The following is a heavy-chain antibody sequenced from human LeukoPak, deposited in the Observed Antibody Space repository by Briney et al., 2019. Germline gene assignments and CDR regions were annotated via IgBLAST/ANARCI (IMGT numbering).Heavy chain of an antibody. J-gene: IGHJ4*02. CDR3: ARYYGSGAAY. CDR1: GYNFPTYW. D-gene: IGHD3-10*01. Sequence: KGGESLKISCKSSGYNFPTYWIAWVRQMPGKGLEWMGIIYPSDSDTRYSPSFEGQVTISVVKSISTVYLQWSSLRASDIAMYYCARYYGSGAAYWGQGTLVTVSS. CDR2: IYPSDSDT. V-gene: IGHV5-51*01.